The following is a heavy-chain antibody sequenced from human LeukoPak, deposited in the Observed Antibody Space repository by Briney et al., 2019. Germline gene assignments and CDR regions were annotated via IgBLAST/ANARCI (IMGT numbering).Heavy chain of an antibody. V-gene: IGHV3-20*04. Sequence: GGSLRLSCAASGFPLDDYAMSWVRQAPGKGLEWVSGINWNGDSTGYADSVKGRFTISRDNAKNSLYLQMSSLRVEDTALYYCARGRANYYDSSGYYRPDWFDPWGQGTLVTVSS. CDR2: INWNGDST. CDR3: ARGRANYYDSSGYYRPDWFDP. D-gene: IGHD3-22*01. J-gene: IGHJ5*02. CDR1: GFPLDDYA.